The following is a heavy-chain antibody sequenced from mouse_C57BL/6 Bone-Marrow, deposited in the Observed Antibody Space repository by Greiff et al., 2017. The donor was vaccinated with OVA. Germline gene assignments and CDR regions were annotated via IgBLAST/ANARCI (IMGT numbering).Heavy chain of an antibody. J-gene: IGHJ2*01. V-gene: IGHV1-72*01. Sequence: QVQLKQPGAELVKPGASVKLSCKASGYTFTSYWMHWVKQRPGRGLEWIGRIDPNSGGTKYNEKFKSKATLTVDKPSSTAYMQLSSLTSEDSAVYYCAFDGYYPFDYWGQGTTLTVSS. D-gene: IGHD2-3*01. CDR2: IDPNSGGT. CDR1: GYTFTSYW. CDR3: AFDGYYPFDY.